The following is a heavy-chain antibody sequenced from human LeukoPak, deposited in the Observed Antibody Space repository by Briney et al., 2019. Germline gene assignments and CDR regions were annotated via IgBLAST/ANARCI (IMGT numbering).Heavy chain of an antibody. V-gene: IGHV1-69*13. CDR2: IIPIFGTA. J-gene: IGHJ4*02. Sequence: SVKVSCKASGGTFSSYAISWVRQAPGQGLEWMGGIIPIFGTANYAQKFQGRVTITADESTSTAYMELSSPRSEDTAVYYCARSLFWSGYLLDYWGQGTLVTVSS. CDR1: GGTFSSYA. D-gene: IGHD3-3*01. CDR3: ARSLFWSGYLLDY.